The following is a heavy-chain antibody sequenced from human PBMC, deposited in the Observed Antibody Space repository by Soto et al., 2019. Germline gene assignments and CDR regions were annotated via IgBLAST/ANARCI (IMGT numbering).Heavy chain of an antibody. CDR2: ISSSSSYI. V-gene: IGHV3-21*01. CDR1: GFTFSSYS. CDR3: ARGHSSGYYYWYYYGMDV. D-gene: IGHD3-22*01. Sequence: PGRSLRLSCAASGFTFSSYSMNWVRQAPGKGLEWVSSISSSSSYIYYADSVKGRFTISRDNAKNSLYLQMNSLRAEDTAVYYCARGHSSGYYYWYYYGMDVWGQGTTVTVSS. J-gene: IGHJ6*02.